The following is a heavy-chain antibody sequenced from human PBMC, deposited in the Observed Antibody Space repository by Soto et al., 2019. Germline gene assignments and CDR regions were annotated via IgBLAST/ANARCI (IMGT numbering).Heavy chain of an antibody. CDR1: GGSISSSSYY. CDR2: IYYGGST. CDR3: ARHDYYASGSLFDY. V-gene: IGHV4-39*01. J-gene: IGHJ4*02. Sequence: QLQLQESGPGLVKPSETLSLTCTVSGGSISSSSYYWGWIRQPPGKGLEWIGSIYYGGSTYYTPSLKSRVTISVDTSKNQFSLKLSSVTAADTAVYYCARHDYYASGSLFDYWGQGTLVTVSS. D-gene: IGHD3-10*01.